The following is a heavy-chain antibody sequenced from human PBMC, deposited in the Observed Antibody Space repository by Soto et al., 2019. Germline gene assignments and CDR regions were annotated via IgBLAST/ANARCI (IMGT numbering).Heavy chain of an antibody. V-gene: IGHV1-8*01. CDR3: ARGYDFGWGNYFYYYYGLDV. CDR2: LNPKSGNT. CDR1: GYSFTKFD. J-gene: IGHJ6*02. Sequence: ASVKVSCKASGYSFTKFDINWVRQAPGQGLEWMGWLNPKSGNTGYAQNLQGRVTMTRDTSISTAYMELRSLRSEDTALYYCARGYDFGWGNYFYYYYGLDVWGQGATVTVSS. D-gene: IGHD3-10*01.